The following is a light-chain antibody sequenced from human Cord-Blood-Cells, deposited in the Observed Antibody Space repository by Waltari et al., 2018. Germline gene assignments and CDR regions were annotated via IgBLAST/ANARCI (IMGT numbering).Light chain of an antibody. J-gene: IGKJ4*01. CDR3: QQYGSSPLT. V-gene: IGKV3-20*01. CDR2: GAA. Sequence: EIVLTQSPGTLSLSPGERATLSCRARQSVSISYLAWYQQKPGQAPRLLIYGAASRATGIPDRVSGSGSGTDFTLTIIGLEPEDFAVYYCQQYGSSPLTFGGGTKVEIK. CDR1: QSVSISY.